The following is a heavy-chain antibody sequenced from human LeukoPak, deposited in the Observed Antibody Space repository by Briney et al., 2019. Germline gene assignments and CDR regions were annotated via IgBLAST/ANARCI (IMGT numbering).Heavy chain of an antibody. CDR1: GFTFSTYT. V-gene: IGHV3-21*01. Sequence: PGGSLRLSCVASGFTFSTYTMNWVRQAPGKGLEWVPSISSSSSYIYYADSVRGRFTISRDNAKNSLYLQMSSLRVEDTAVYYCARDLKGHYCSGGSCYRPYYFDYWGQGTLVTVSS. D-gene: IGHD2-15*01. CDR3: ARDLKGHYCSGGSCYRPYYFDY. J-gene: IGHJ4*02. CDR2: ISSSSSYI.